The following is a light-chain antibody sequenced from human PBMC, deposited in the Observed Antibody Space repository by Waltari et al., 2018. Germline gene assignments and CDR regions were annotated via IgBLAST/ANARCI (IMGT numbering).Light chain of an antibody. J-gene: IGKJ1*01. V-gene: IGKV1-6*02. Sequence: IQMTQSPSSLSASVGDRVTIPCRSIQGIGNDLGWYQQKPGTAPKPLIYAASTLQSGVPSRFSGSGSGTDFTLTISSLQPEDFATYYCLQDYKYPRTFGQGTKVEIK. CDR2: AAS. CDR1: QGIGND. CDR3: LQDYKYPRT.